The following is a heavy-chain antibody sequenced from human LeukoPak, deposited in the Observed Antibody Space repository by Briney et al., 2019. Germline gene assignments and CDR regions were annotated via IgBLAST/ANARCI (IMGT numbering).Heavy chain of an antibody. V-gene: IGHV4-34*01. J-gene: IGHJ4*02. CDR2: IRRSGNA. D-gene: IGHD4-17*01. Sequence: SETLSLTCAVDGGSLSGYYWSWIRQTPGKGLEWIGEIRRSGNANYNPSLKSRVTLSIDTSKNHFSLNLTSVTAADTAMYYCARRPMPTTLTSPFDLWGPGAQVTVSS. CDR3: ARRPMPTTLTSPFDL. CDR1: GGSLSGYY.